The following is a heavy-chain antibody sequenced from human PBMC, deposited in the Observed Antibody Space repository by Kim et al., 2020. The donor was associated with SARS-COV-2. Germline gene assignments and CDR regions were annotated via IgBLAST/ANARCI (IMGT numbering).Heavy chain of an antibody. Sequence: ASVKVSCKASGYTFTGYYMHWVRQAPGQGLEWMGRINPNSGGTNYAQKFQGRVTMTRDTSISTAYMELSRLRSDDTAVYYCAIFRIVVVPAAIRLAVATLGDAFDIWGQGTMVTVSS. CDR2: INPNSGGT. D-gene: IGHD2-2*02. CDR1: GYTFTGYY. V-gene: IGHV1-2*06. CDR3: AIFRIVVVPAAIRLAVATLGDAFDI. J-gene: IGHJ3*02.